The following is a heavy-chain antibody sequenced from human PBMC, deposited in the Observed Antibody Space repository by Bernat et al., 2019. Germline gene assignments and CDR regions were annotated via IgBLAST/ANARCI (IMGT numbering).Heavy chain of an antibody. CDR3: ARGNTPSYDFWSGYYTHSVDY. V-gene: IGHV1-8*01. CDR1: GYTFTSYD. CDR2: MNPNSGNT. J-gene: IGHJ4*02. Sequence: QVQLVQSGAEVKKPGASVKVSCKASGYTFTSYDINWVRQATGQGLEWMGWMNPNSGNTGYAQKFQGRVTMTRNTSISTAYMELSSLSSEDTAVYYCARGNTPSYDFWSGYYTHSVDYWGQGTLVTVSS. D-gene: IGHD3-3*01.